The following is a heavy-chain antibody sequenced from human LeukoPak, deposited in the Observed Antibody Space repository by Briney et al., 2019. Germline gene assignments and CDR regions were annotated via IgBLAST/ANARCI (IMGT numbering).Heavy chain of an antibody. Sequence: ASVKVSCKASGYTFTSYGISWVRQAPGQGLEWMGWISAYNANTNSAQKLQGRVTMTADTSTSTAFMELRSLRSDDTAVYYCARVYDYVWGSYRYTPYYDYWGQGTLVTVSS. CDR2: ISAYNANT. J-gene: IGHJ4*02. CDR3: ARVYDYVWGSYRYTPYYDY. V-gene: IGHV1-18*01. CDR1: GYTFTSYG. D-gene: IGHD3-16*02.